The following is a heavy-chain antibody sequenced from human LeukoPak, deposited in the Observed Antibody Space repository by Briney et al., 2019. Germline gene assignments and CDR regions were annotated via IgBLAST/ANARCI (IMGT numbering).Heavy chain of an antibody. CDR2: ISSSSSYI. CDR3: AELGITMIGGV. D-gene: IGHD3-10*02. J-gene: IGHJ6*04. CDR1: GFTFRDYG. Sequence: GGSLRLSCAASGFTFRDYGMSWVRQAPGKGLEWVSSISSSSSYIYYADSVKGRFTISRDNAKNSLYLQMNSLRAEDTAVYYCAELGITMIGGVWGKGTTVTISS. V-gene: IGHV3-21*01.